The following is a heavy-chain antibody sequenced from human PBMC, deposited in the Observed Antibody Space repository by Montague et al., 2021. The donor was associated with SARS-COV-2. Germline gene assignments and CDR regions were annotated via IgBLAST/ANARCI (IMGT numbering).Heavy chain of an antibody. CDR2: IYYGGST. CDR1: GGSISTYYY. J-gene: IGHJ4*02. V-gene: IGHV4-39*02. D-gene: IGHD2-15*01. Sequence: SETLSLTCTVSGGSISTYYYWGWIRQPPGKGLEWIGSIYYGGSTXYNPSLKSRVTISVDTSMNHFSLKLSSVTAADTAVYYCARDQGVYCSGGSCYNFDYWGQGTLVTVSS. CDR3: ARDQGVYCSGGSCYNFDY.